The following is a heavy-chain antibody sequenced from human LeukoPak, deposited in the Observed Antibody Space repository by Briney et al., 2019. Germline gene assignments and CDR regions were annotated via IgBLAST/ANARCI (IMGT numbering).Heavy chain of an antibody. J-gene: IGHJ4*02. CDR3: ARGPTRYYFDY. V-gene: IGHV4-59*01. Sequence: SETLSLTCTASGGSTTNYYWSWIRQPPGKGLEWIGYIYYSGNTNCNPSPKSRVTISVDTSTNQFSLNLSSVTAAATAAYYCARGPTRYYFDYWGQGTLVSVSS. CDR2: IYYSGNT. CDR1: GGSTTNYY.